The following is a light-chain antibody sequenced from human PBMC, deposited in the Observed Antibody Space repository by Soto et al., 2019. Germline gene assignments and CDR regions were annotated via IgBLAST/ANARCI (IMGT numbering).Light chain of an antibody. CDR3: SSYTSGSTGV. CDR2: DVS. Sequence: QSALTQPASVSGSPGQSIPISCTGTSSDVGGYNYVSWYQQHPGKAPKLMIYDVSNRPSGVSNRFSGSKSGNTASLTISVLQAEDEADYYCSSYTSGSTGVFGTGTKLTVL. CDR1: SSDVGGYNY. V-gene: IGLV2-14*03. J-gene: IGLJ1*01.